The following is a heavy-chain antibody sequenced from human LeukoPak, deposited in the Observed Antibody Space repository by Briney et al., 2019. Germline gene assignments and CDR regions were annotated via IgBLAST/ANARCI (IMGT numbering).Heavy chain of an antibody. V-gene: IGHV4-30-2*01. D-gene: IGHD2-2*01. J-gene: IGHJ3*02. CDR3: ARECVEGPRPWDIVVVPAANSNAFDI. Sequence: SETLSLTCAVSGDSITSGTFSWSWIRQPPGKGLEWIGYIYQSGRTFYTLSLRSRVAISVDRSKNQFSLKLSSVTAADTAVYYCARECVEGPRPWDIVVVPAANSNAFDIWGQGTMVTVSS. CDR2: IYQSGRT. CDR1: GDSITSGTFS.